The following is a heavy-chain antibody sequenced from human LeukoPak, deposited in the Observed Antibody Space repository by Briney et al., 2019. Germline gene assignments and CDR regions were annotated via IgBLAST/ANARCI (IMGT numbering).Heavy chain of an antibody. CDR1: GFTPSQYW. Sequence: GGSLRLSCAACGFTPSQYWMSWVRQAPGKGGERVAHIKHDGSEKKDGSEKNYVDSVKGRFTISRDNDKNSLSLKMNSLRAEDTAVYYCARSGRGVDSFYFYMDVWGKGTTVTVSS. CDR3: ARSGRGVDSFYFYMDV. CDR2: IKHDGSEKKDGSEK. V-gene: IGHV3-7*01. D-gene: IGHD3-10*01. J-gene: IGHJ6*03.